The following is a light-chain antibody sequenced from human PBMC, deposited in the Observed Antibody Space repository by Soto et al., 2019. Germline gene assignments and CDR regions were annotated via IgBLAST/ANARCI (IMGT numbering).Light chain of an antibody. Sequence: EIVMTQSPATLSVSPGERATLSCRASQSVSNNLAWYQKKPGQAPRLLIYGASTRATGIPARCSGSGSGTEFTLTISSLQSEDFEVYYCQQYNTWWTFGPGNRVEIK. CDR2: GAS. J-gene: IGKJ1*01. CDR1: QSVSNN. V-gene: IGKV3-15*01. CDR3: QQYNTWWT.